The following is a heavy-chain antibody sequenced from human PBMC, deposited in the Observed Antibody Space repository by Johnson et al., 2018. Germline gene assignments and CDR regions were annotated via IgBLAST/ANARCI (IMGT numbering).Heavy chain of an antibody. D-gene: IGHD3-16*01. Sequence: QVQLPESGPGLVKPSETLSLTCTVSGGSISSHYWSCTRQPTGKGLEWIGYVFYRGATKYTPSLTSRVTISMDTSKNQFSLQLRSVTGADTAVYYCAGIGGSTIPNYYNYDMDVWGQGTTVTVSS. J-gene: IGHJ6*02. CDR2: VFYRGAT. V-gene: IGHV4-59*11. CDR1: GGSISSHY. CDR3: AGIGGSTIPNYYNYDMDV.